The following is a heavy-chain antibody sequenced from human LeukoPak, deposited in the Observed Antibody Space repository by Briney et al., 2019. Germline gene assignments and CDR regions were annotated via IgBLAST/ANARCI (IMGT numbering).Heavy chain of an antibody. V-gene: IGHV1-2*02. CDR3: ARAGGGIFTVDY. CDR1: GYTFTGYY. D-gene: IGHD1-14*01. CDR2: INPNSGGT. Sequence: VASVKVSCKASGYTFTGYYMHWVRQAPGQGLEWMGWINPNSGGTNYAQKFQGRVTMTRDTSNSTAYMELSRLRSDDTAVYYCARAGGGIFTVDYWGQGTLVTVSS. J-gene: IGHJ4*02.